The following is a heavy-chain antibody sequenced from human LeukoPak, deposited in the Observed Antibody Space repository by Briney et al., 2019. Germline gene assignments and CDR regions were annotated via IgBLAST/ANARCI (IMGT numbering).Heavy chain of an antibody. CDR1: GFTFSSYS. CDR2: ISSSSSTI. J-gene: IGHJ3*02. V-gene: IGHV3-48*01. CDR3: VRDHHRRLYDSQARDTFDI. D-gene: IGHD5/OR15-5a*01. Sequence: GGSLRLSCAASGFTFSSYSMNWVRQAPGKGLEWVSYISSSSSTIYYADSVKGRFTISRDNAKNSLYLQMNSLRAEDTAVYYCVRDHHRRLYDSQARDTFDIWGRGTMVTVSS.